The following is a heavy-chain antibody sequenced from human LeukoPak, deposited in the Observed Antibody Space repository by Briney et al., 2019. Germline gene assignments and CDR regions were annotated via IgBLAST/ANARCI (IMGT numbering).Heavy chain of an antibody. CDR2: ISGSSCDI. CDR3: GSTSLLGSGFFDY. CDR1: GFALNKYA. V-gene: IGHV3-21*01. Sequence: GGSLRLSCAASGFALNKYAMIWVRQAPEKGLEWVSTISGSSCDIYYADSVKGRFTISRDNSKNTLYLQMNSLTAEDTSAYYCGSTSLLGSGFFDYWGRGTQDSVSS. J-gene: IGHJ4*02. D-gene: IGHD3-10*02.